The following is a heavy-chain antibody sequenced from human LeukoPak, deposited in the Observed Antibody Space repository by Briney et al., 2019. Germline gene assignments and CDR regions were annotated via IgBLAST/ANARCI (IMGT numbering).Heavy chain of an antibody. D-gene: IGHD7-27*01. Sequence: PSETLSLTCTVSGYSISSGYYWGWIRQPPGKGLEWIGSIYHSGSTYYNPSLKSRVTMSVDTSQNQFSLKLSSVTAADTAVYYCARVSTGGPRRHFDYWGQGTLVTVSS. J-gene: IGHJ4*02. V-gene: IGHV4-38-2*02. CDR3: ARVSTGGPRRHFDY. CDR1: GYSISSGYY. CDR2: IYHSGST.